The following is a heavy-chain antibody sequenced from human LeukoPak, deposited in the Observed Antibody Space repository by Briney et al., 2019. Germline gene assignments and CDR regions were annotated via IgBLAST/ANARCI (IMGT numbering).Heavy chain of an antibody. V-gene: IGHV4-39*07. Sequence: PSETLSLTCTVSGGSISSSSYYWGWIRQPPGKGLERIGSIYYSGSTYYNPSLKSRVTISVDTSKNQFSLKLSSVTAADTAVYYCATLLSVDGYNYDYWGQGTLVTVSS. CDR2: IYYSGST. D-gene: IGHD5-24*01. CDR3: ATLLSVDGYNYDY. CDR1: GGSISSSSYY. J-gene: IGHJ4*02.